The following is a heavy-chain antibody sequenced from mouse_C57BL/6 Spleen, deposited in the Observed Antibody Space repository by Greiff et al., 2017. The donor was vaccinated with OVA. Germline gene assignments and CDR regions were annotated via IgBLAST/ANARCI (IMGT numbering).Heavy chain of an antibody. D-gene: IGHD1-1*01. CDR1: GFTFSDYY. Sequence: EVQVVESEGGLVQPGSSMKLSCTASGFTFSDYYMAWVRQVPEKGLEWVANINYDGSSTYYLDSLKSRFIISRDNAKNILYLQMSSLKSEDTATYYCARGGTSYYGSSYWFAYWGQGTLVTVSA. J-gene: IGHJ3*01. CDR2: INYDGSST. V-gene: IGHV5-16*01. CDR3: ARGGTSYYGSSYWFAY.